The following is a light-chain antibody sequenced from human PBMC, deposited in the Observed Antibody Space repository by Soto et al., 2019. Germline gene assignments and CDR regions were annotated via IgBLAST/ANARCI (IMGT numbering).Light chain of an antibody. CDR2: DVS. J-gene: IGLJ1*01. CDR3: TSYTSSGTYV. Sequence: QSVLTQPASVSGSPGQSITISCTGTNSDVGGYNYVSWYQQHPGKAPKPMIYDVSNRPSGVFNRFSGSKSGNTASLTISGLQAEDEADYYCTSYTSSGTYVFGTGTKVTVL. CDR1: NSDVGGYNY. V-gene: IGLV2-14*01.